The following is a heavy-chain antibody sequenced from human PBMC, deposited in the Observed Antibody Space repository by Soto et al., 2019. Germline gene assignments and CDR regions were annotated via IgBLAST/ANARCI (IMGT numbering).Heavy chain of an antibody. Sequence: PGGSLRLSCAASGFTFSSYGMHWVRQAPGKGLEWVAVIWYDGSNKYYADSVKGRFTISRDNSKNTLYLQMNSLRAEDTAVYYCARDFGRIDHEYYFDYWGQGTLVTVSS. D-gene: IGHD3-3*01. CDR3: ARDFGRIDHEYYFDY. J-gene: IGHJ4*02. CDR2: IWYDGSNK. CDR1: GFTFSSYG. V-gene: IGHV3-33*01.